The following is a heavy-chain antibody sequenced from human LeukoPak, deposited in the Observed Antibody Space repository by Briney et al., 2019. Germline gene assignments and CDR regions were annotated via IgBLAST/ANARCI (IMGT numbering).Heavy chain of an antibody. D-gene: IGHD4-17*01. J-gene: IGHJ4*02. Sequence: PSETLSLTCTVSGGSISSYYWSWIRQPPGKGLEWIGDIYYSGSTNYNPSLKSRVTISVDTSKNQFSLKLSSVTAADTAVYYCARGRPSQYGDYVVYFDYWGQGTLVTVSS. V-gene: IGHV4-59*01. CDR3: ARGRPSQYGDYVVYFDY. CDR1: GGSISSYY. CDR2: IYYSGST.